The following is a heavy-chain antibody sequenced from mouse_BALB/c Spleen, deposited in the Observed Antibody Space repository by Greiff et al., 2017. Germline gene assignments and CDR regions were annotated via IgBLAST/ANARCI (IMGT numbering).Heavy chain of an antibody. Sequence: VQLQQSGPQLVRPGASVKISCKASGYSFTSYWMHWVKQRPGQGLEWIGMIDPSDSETRLNQKFKDKATLTVDKSSSTAYMQLSSPTSEDSAVYDCARGGAYYRYDEAYWGQGTLVTVSA. D-gene: IGHD2-14*01. CDR3: ARGGAYYRYDEAY. CDR2: IDPSDSET. CDR1: GYSFTSYW. V-gene: IGHV1S127*01. J-gene: IGHJ3*01.